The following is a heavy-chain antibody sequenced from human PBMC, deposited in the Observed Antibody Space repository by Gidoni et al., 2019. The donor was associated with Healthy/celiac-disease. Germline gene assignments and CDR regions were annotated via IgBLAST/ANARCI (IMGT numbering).Heavy chain of an antibody. V-gene: IGHV3-21*01. CDR3: AREDYGGNTLPEFDY. Sequence: EVQLVASGGVLVKPGGSVRLYWAAPGYTFSSYSMNWVRQAPGKGLEWFSSISSSSSYIYYADSVKGRFTISRDNAKNSLYLQMNSLRAEDTAVYYCAREDYGGNTLPEFDYWGQGTLVTVSS. CDR1: GYTFSSYS. D-gene: IGHD4-17*01. J-gene: IGHJ4*02. CDR2: ISSSSSYI.